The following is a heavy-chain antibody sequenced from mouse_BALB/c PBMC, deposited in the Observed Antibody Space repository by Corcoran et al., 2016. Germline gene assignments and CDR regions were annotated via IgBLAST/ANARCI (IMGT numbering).Heavy chain of an antibody. J-gene: IGHJ3*01. CDR2: INPSSGYT. CDR3: AKRDGDWFAY. D-gene: IGHD3-3*01. CDR1: GYTFTSYT. V-gene: IGHV1-4*02. Sequence: QVQLQQSAAELARPGASVKMSCKASGYTFTSYTMHWVKQRPGQGLEWIGYINPSSGYTEYNQKFKDKTTLTADKSSSTDYMQLSSLTSEDSAVYYCAKRDGDWFAYWGQGTLVTVSA.